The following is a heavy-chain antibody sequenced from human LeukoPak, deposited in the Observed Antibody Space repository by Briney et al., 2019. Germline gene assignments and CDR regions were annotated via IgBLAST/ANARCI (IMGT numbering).Heavy chain of an antibody. D-gene: IGHD6-6*01. CDR2: IPYDGTNE. V-gene: IGHV3-30*02. J-gene: IGHJ4*02. CDR1: GFTFSTYG. CDR3: AAPRELYGSSPFDY. Sequence: GGSLRLSCAASGFTFSTYGMHWVRQAPGKGLEWVVFIPYDGTNEYYADSVKDRFTISRDNSKNTLYLQMNSLRAEDTAVYYCAAPRELYGSSPFDYWGQGTLVTVSS.